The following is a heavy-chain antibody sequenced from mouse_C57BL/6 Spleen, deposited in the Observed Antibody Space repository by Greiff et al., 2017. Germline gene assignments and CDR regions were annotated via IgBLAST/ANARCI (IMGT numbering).Heavy chain of an antibody. CDR3: ARVYSNYDYFDY. Sequence: EVQVVESGPGLVKPSQSLSLTCSVTGYSITSGYYWNWIRQFPGNKLEWMGYISYDGSNNYNPSLKNRISITRDTSKNQFFLKLNSVTTEDTATYYCARVYSNYDYFDYWGQGTTLTVSS. CDR1: GYSITSGYY. D-gene: IGHD2-5*01. CDR2: ISYDGSN. J-gene: IGHJ2*01. V-gene: IGHV3-6*01.